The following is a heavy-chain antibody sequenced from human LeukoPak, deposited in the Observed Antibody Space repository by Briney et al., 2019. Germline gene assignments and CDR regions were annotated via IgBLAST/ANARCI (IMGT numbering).Heavy chain of an antibody. CDR1: GFTFSSYS. CDR2: ISSSSSYI. J-gene: IGHJ4*02. D-gene: IGHD3-16*01. Sequence: PGGSLRLSWAASGFTFSSYSMNWVRQASGKGLEWDSSISSSSSYIYYADSVKGRFTISRDNAKNSLYLQMNSLRAEDTAVYYCARVGYYDYVLWLWGQGTLVTVSS. CDR3: ARVGYYDYVLWL. V-gene: IGHV3-21*01.